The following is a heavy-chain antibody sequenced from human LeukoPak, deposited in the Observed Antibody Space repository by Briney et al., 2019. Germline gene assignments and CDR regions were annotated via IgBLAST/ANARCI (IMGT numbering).Heavy chain of an antibody. Sequence: ASVKVSCKASGYTFTGYYMHWVRQAPGQGLEWMGIINPSGGSTSYAQKFQGRVTMTRDTSISTAYMELSRLRSDDTAVYYCARVQVFIAARPRYFDYWGQGTLVTVSS. CDR3: ARVQVFIAARPRYFDY. CDR1: GYTFTGYY. J-gene: IGHJ4*02. CDR2: INPSGGST. V-gene: IGHV1-46*01. D-gene: IGHD6-6*01.